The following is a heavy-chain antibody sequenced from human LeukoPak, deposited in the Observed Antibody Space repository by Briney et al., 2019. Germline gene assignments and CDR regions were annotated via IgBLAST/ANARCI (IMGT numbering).Heavy chain of an antibody. D-gene: IGHD1-26*01. J-gene: IGHJ4*02. CDR1: GFTFSSDR. CDR3: ARDMWELYAGGDGELNGYYFDY. V-gene: IGHV3-30*02. CDR2: IRDDGDEE. Sequence: PGGSLRLSCTASGFTFSSDRLHWVRQAPGTGRGWVSFIRDDGDEEYNIDSVKGRFTISRHNSKNTLYLQMNSLTVEDTAVYYCARDMWELYAGGDGELNGYYFDYWGQGTLFTVSS.